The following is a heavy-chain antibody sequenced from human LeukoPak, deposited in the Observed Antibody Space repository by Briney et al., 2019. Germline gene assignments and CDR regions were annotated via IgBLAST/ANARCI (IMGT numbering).Heavy chain of an antibody. Sequence: GGSLRLSCAASGFTFSIYAMSWVRQAPGKGLEWVSAIRGSGGSTYYADSVKGRFTISRDNSENTLYLQMNSLRAEDTAVYYCAKDRLTYYYDSSGYYFFDYWGQGTLVTVSS. V-gene: IGHV3-23*01. D-gene: IGHD3-22*01. CDR1: GFTFSIYA. J-gene: IGHJ4*02. CDR3: AKDRLTYYYDSSGYYFFDY. CDR2: IRGSGGST.